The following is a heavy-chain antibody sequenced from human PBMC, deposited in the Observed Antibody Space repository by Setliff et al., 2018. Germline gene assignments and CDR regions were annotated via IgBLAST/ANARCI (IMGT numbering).Heavy chain of an antibody. V-gene: IGHV4-34*01. CDR2: INHRGST. CDR3: ARASSGWYSAYYYYMDV. D-gene: IGHD6-19*01. Sequence: SETLSLTCAAYGGTFSDYHWTWIRQSPEEGLEWIGEINHRGSTNYNPSLKSRVTISIDTSKDQFSLNLTSVTAADTAVYYCARASSGWYSAYYYYMDVWGKGTTVTVSS. J-gene: IGHJ6*03. CDR1: GGTFSDYH.